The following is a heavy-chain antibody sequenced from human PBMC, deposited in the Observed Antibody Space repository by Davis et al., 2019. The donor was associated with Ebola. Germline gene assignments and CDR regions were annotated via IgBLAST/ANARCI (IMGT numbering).Heavy chain of an antibody. V-gene: IGHV1-2*02. CDR1: GYTFTGYY. J-gene: IGHJ6*02. CDR3: AREWGGSYYYGMDV. CDR2: INPNSGGT. Sequence: ASVKVSCKASGYTFTGYYMHWVRQAPGQGLEWMGWINPNSGGTNYAQKFQGRVTMTRDTSISTAYMELISLRSDDTAVYYCAREWGGSYYYGMDVWGQGTTVTVSS. D-gene: IGHD5-12*01.